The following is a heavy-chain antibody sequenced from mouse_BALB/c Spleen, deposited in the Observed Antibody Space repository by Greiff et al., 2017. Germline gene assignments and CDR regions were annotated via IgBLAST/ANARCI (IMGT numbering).Heavy chain of an antibody. Sequence: QVQLQQSGAELARPGASVKLSCKASGYTFTSYWMQWVKQRPGQGLEWIGAIYPGDGDTRYTQKFKGKATLTADKSSSTAYMQLSSLASEDSAVYYCARDYQGFDYWGQGTTLTVSS. CDR2: IYPGDGDT. J-gene: IGHJ2*01. D-gene: IGHD5-5*01. V-gene: IGHV1-87*01. CDR3: ARDYQGFDY. CDR1: GYTFTSYW.